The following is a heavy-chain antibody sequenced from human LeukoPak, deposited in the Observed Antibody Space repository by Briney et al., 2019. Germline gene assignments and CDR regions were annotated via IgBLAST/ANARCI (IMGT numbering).Heavy chain of an antibody. CDR1: GDSVSSNSAV. J-gene: IGHJ4*02. V-gene: IGHV6-1*01. D-gene: IGHD1-26*01. CDR3: ARSGSYTFDY. CDR2: TYYRSKWRD. Sequence: SQTLSLTCDISGDSVSSNSAVWNWIRQSPSRGLEWLGKTYYRSKWRDDSAVSVRGRVTITPDTSKNQFSLQLSSVTPEDTAVYYCARSGSYTFDYWGQGILVTVSS.